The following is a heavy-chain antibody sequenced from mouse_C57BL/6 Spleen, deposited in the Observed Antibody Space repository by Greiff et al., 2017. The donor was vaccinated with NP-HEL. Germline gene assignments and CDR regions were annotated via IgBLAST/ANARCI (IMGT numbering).Heavy chain of an antibody. CDR1: GYTFTSYW. D-gene: IGHD1-1*01. Sequence: QVQLQQSGAELVKPGASVKLSCKASGYTFTSYWMHWVKQRPGRGLEWIGRIDPNSGGTKYNEKFKSKATLTVDKPSSTAYMQLSSLTSEDSAVYYCARCPITTVYYAMDYWGQGTSVTVSS. CDR3: ARCPITTVYYAMDY. J-gene: IGHJ4*01. V-gene: IGHV1-72*01. CDR2: IDPNSGGT.